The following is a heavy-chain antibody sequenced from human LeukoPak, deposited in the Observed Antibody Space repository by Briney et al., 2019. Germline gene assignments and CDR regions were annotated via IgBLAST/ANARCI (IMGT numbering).Heavy chain of an antibody. Sequence: GGSLTLSCAASGFTFSTYTVNWVRQAPGKGLEWVSCIGSSGYYIYYADSVKGRFTISRDNANNSLYLHMNSLRAEDTAVYYCARVGIMGMSDYWCQGALVTVSS. V-gene: IGHV3-21*01. D-gene: IGHD2-8*01. J-gene: IGHJ4*02. CDR3: ARVGIMGMSDY. CDR1: GFTFSTYT. CDR2: IGSSGYYI.